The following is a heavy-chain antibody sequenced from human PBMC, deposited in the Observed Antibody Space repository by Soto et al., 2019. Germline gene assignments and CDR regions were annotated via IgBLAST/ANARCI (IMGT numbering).Heavy chain of an antibody. J-gene: IGHJ6*03. CDR2: IIPILGIA. Sequence: QVQLVQSGAEVQKPGSSVKVSCKASGGTFSSYTISWVRQAPGQGLEWMGRIIPILGIANYAQKFQGRVTITADKSTSTAYMELSSLRSEDTAVYYCARGYGDYDDYYYYMDVWGKGTTVTVSS. CDR1: GGTFSSYT. CDR3: ARGYGDYDDYYYYMDV. V-gene: IGHV1-69*02. D-gene: IGHD4-17*01.